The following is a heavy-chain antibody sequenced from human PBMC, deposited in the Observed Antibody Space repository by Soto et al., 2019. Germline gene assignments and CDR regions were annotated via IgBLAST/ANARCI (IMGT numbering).Heavy chain of an antibody. Sequence: ASVKVSCKASGYTFTSYAIHWVRQAPGQRLEWMGWINAGNGNTKYSQKFQGRVTMTRDTSTSTVYMELSSLRSEDTAVYYCARVYCSGGGCYGIDYWGQGTLVTVSS. V-gene: IGHV1-3*01. CDR2: INAGNGNT. D-gene: IGHD2-15*01. CDR3: ARVYCSGGGCYGIDY. CDR1: GYTFTSYA. J-gene: IGHJ4*02.